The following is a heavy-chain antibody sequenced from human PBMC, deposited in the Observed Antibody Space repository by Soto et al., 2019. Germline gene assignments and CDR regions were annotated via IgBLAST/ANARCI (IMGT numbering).Heavy chain of an antibody. CDR1: GGSISSSSYY. CDR2: IYYSGST. V-gene: IGHV4-39*01. D-gene: IGHD1-26*01. Sequence: ETLSLTCTVSGGSISSSSYYWGWIRQPPGKGLEWIGSIYYSGSTYYNPSLKSRVTIPVDTSKNQFSLKLSSVTAADTAVYYCARQWDRNSDYWGQGTLVTVSS. CDR3: ARQWDRNSDY. J-gene: IGHJ4*02.